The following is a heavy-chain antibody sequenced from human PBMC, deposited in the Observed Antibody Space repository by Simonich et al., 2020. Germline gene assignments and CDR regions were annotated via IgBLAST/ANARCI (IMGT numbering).Heavy chain of an antibody. D-gene: IGHD6-13*01. CDR2: TNPTRRGT. Sequence: QVQLVQSGAEVKKPGASVQVSCKASGYTFTGHYMHWVRQAPGQRLEWLGGTNPTRRGTNQAQKFQGRVTMTRETSISTAYMELSRLRSDDTAVYYCAREEANGYSSSWNWFDPWGQGTLVTVSS. CDR1: GYTFTGHY. J-gene: IGHJ5*02. CDR3: AREEANGYSSSWNWFDP. V-gene: IGHV1-2*02.